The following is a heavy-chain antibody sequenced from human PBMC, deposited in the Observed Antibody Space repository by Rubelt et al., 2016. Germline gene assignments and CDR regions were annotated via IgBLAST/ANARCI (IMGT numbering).Heavy chain of an antibody. CDR1: GFTVSSNY. J-gene: IGHJ5*02. D-gene: IGHD6-19*01. V-gene: IGHV3-21*01. CDR2: ISGSGGST. CDR3: ARDPSSGWP. Sequence: EVQLVESGGGLVQPGGSLRLSCAASGFTVSSNYMSWVRQAPGKGLEWVSAISGSGGSTYYADSVKGRFTIPRDNAKNSLYLQMNSLRAEDTAVYYCARDPSSGWPWGQGTLVTVSS.